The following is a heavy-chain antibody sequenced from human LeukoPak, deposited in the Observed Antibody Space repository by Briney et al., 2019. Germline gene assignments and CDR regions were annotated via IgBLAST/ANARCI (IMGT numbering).Heavy chain of an antibody. Sequence: QPGGSLRLSCAASGFTFSNYWMHWVRQAPGKGLVWVSRINSDGSSTTSADSVKGRFTISRDNAKNSLYLQMNSLRAEDTAVYYCARDKWFREFHYYYYYMDVWGKGTTVTVSS. V-gene: IGHV3-74*01. CDR3: ARDKWFREFHYYYYYMDV. D-gene: IGHD3-10*01. J-gene: IGHJ6*03. CDR1: GFTFSNYW. CDR2: INSDGSST.